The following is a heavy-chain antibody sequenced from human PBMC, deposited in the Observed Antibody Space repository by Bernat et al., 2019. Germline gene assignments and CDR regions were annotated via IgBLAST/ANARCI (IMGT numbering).Heavy chain of an antibody. Sequence: EVQLLESGGGLVQPGGSLRLSCAASGFTFSSYAMSWVRQAPGKGLEWVSGISGSGESTYYADSVKGRFTISRDNSKNTLYLQMYSLRAEDRAVYYCAKGRSSGITSCYNYWGEGTLITVSS. D-gene: IGHD2-2*02. CDR3: AKGRSSGITSCYNY. CDR1: GFTFSSYA. J-gene: IGHJ4*02. CDR2: ISGSGEST. V-gene: IGHV3-23*01.